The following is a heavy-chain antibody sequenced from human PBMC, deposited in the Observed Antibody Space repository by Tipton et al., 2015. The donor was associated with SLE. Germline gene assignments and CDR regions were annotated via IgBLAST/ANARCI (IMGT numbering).Heavy chain of an antibody. Sequence: QSGAEVKKPGSSVKVSCKASGGTFSSYAISWVRQAPGQGLEWMGGIIPIFGTTNYAQKFQGRVTITADESTSTAYMELSSLRSEDTAVYYCARGFVDTAMVTWFDPWGQGTLVTVSS. V-gene: IGHV1-69*01. D-gene: IGHD5-18*01. CDR1: GGTFSSYA. CDR3: ARGFVDTAMVTWFDP. CDR2: IIPIFGTT. J-gene: IGHJ5*02.